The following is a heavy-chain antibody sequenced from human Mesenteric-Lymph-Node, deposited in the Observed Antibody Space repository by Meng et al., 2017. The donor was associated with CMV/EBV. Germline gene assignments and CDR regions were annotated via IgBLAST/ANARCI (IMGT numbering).Heavy chain of an antibody. D-gene: IGHD2-21*01. CDR3: ARDPRIARGKYYYYGMDV. CDR2: ISYDGSSI. Sequence: GESLKISCAASGFTFNDYYMTWIRQAPGKGLEWISYISYDGSSIYYADSMKGRFTVSRDNAKNSLYLQIDTLSAEDTAVYYCARDPRIARGKYYYYGMDVWGQGTTVTVSS. J-gene: IGHJ6*02. V-gene: IGHV3-11*04. CDR1: GFTFNDYY.